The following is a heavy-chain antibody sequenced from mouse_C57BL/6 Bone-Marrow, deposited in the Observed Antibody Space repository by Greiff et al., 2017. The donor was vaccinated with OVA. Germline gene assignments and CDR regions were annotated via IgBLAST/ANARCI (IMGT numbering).Heavy chain of an antibody. CDR3: TTWGCGYGSNY. V-gene: IGHV14-1*01. J-gene: IGHJ2*01. CDR1: GFNIKDYY. Sequence: VHVKQSGAELVRPGASVKLSCTASGFNIKDYYMHWVKQRPEQGLEWIGRIDPEDGDTEYAPKFQGKATMTADTSSNTAYLQLSSLTSEDTAVYYCTTWGCGYGSNYWGQGTTLTVSS. D-gene: IGHD1-1*01. CDR2: IDPEDGDT.